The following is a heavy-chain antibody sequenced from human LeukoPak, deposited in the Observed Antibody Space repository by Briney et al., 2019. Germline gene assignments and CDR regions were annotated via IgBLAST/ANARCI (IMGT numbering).Heavy chain of an antibody. Sequence: ASVKVSCKVSGYTLTELSMHWVRQAPGKGLEWMGGFDPEDGETIYAQKFQGRVTMTEDTSTDTAYMELSSLRSEDTAVYYCATLPSITMVRGVIGPDYWGQGTLVTVSS. V-gene: IGHV1-24*01. D-gene: IGHD3-10*01. CDR3: ATLPSITMVRGVIGPDY. CDR1: GYTLTELS. CDR2: FDPEDGET. J-gene: IGHJ4*02.